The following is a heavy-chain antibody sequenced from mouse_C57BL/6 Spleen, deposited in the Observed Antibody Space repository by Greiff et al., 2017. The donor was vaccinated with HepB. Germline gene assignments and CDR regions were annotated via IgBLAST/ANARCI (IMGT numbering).Heavy chain of an antibody. CDR3: ARGGRTSLSFDY. CDR2: IYPSDSET. J-gene: IGHJ2*01. D-gene: IGHD6-1*01. V-gene: IGHV1-61*01. CDR1: GYTFTSYW. Sequence: QVQLQQSGAELVRPGSSVKLSCKASGYTFTSYWMDWVKQRPGQGLEWIGNIYPSDSETHYNQKFKDKATLTVDKSSSTAYMQLSSLTSEDSAVYYCARGGRTSLSFDYWGQGTTLTVSS.